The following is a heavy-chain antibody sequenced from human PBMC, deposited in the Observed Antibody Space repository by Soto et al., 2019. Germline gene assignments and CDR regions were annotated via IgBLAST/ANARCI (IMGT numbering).Heavy chain of an antibody. Sequence: GGSLRLSCAASGFTFSTSAMSWVRQAPGKGLEWVSGISGGGGDTYYAGSVKGRSTISRSNSKNTLYLQMNSLRVEDTAVYFCAKARCSSTSCPLDYWGQGTLVTVSS. J-gene: IGHJ4*02. D-gene: IGHD2-2*01. CDR1: GFTFSTSA. CDR2: ISGGGGDT. V-gene: IGHV3-23*01. CDR3: AKARCSSTSCPLDY.